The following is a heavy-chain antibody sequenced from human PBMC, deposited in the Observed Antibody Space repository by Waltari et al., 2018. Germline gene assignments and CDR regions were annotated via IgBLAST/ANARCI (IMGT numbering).Heavy chain of an antibody. D-gene: IGHD3-3*01. CDR2: IYDGDTT. J-gene: IGHJ4*02. CDR3: AVLRFLRWFVDY. Sequence: DVQLVETGGGLIQPGGSLRPSCAASGFTVNHNYMGWVRQAPGRGLEWVSVIYDGDTTFYADSVKGRFTVSTDASKNTLFLQMNSLRADDTAVYYCAVLRFLRWFVDYWGQGLPVTVSS. CDR1: GFTVNHNY. V-gene: IGHV3-53*02.